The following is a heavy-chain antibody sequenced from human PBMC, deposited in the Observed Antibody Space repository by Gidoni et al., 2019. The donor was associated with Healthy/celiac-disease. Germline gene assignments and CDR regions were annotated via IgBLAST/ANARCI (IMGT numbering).Heavy chain of an antibody. CDR2: ISSSSSYT. J-gene: IGHJ3*02. Sequence: QVQLVESGGGLVKTAGSLSLSCASSVFTFSDYYMSWIRQAPGKGLEWVSYISSSSSYTNYADSVNGRFTISRDNAKNSLYLQMNSLRAEDTAVYYCAREGPAFDIWGQGTMVTVSS. CDR3: AREGPAFDI. V-gene: IGHV3-11*06. CDR1: VFTFSDYY.